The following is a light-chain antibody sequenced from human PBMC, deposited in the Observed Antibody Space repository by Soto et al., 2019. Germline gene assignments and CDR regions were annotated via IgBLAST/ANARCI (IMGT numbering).Light chain of an antibody. CDR1: QSVSSN. Sequence: EIVMTQSPATLSVSPGERATLSCRASQSVSSNLAWYQQKPGQAPRLLIYGASTRATGIPARFSGSGSGTEFPLTISRRQSEDFAFYYCQQYNTWPTFGQGPKGKIK. CDR3: QQYNTWPT. CDR2: GAS. V-gene: IGKV3-15*01. J-gene: IGKJ1*01.